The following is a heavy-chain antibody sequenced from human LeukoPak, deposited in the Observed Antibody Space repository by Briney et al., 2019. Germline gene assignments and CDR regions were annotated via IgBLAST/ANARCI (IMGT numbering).Heavy chain of an antibody. D-gene: IGHD2-15*01. CDR2: ISSSSSSI. Sequence: GGSLRLSCAASGFTFSSYSMNWVRQAPGKGLEWVSSISSSSSSIYYADSVKGRFAISRDNAKNSLYLQMNSLRAEDTAVYYCARDLLISGSQAGVDYWGQGTLVTVSS. V-gene: IGHV3-21*01. CDR3: ARDLLISGSQAGVDY. CDR1: GFTFSSYS. J-gene: IGHJ4*02.